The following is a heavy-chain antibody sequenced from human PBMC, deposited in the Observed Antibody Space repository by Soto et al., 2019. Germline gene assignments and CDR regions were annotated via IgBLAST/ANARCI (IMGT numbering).Heavy chain of an antibody. J-gene: IGHJ4*02. CDR2: ISYDGSNK. CDR3: ARDRDLNMIFDY. Sequence: GGSLRLSCAASGFTFSSYAMHWVRQAPGKGLEWVAVISYDGSNKYYADSVKGRFTISRDNSKNTLYLQMNSLRAEDTAVYYCARDRDLNMIFDYWGQGTLVTVSS. V-gene: IGHV3-30-3*01. D-gene: IGHD3-10*01. CDR1: GFTFSSYA.